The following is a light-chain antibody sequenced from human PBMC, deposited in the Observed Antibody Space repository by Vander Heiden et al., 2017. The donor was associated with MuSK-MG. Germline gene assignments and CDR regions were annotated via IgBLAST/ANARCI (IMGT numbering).Light chain of an antibody. J-gene: IGLJ2*01. V-gene: IGLV1-44*01. CDR3: AAWEDSLNGAV. CDR1: SANIGSNT. CDR2: SKN. Sequence: QSVLTQLTSASGTPGQRVTISCSGSSANIGSNTVNWYRQLPGTAPKLLIYSKNQRPSGVPDRFAGSKSVTSAPLAISGLQSEDEADYYCAAWEDSLNGAVFGGGTKLTVL.